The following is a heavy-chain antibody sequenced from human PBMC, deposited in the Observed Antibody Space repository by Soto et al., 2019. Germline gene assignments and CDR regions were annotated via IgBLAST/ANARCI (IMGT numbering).Heavy chain of an antibody. CDR1: NDSISSYY. CDR2: IFYSGTT. V-gene: IGHV4-59*01. Sequence: PSETLSLTCTVSNDSISSYYWSWIRQPPGKGLEWIGYIFYSGTTNYNPSLKSRVTISVDRSKSQFSLKLTSVTAADTAVYYCVRELSRGWFDPWGQGILVTISS. D-gene: IGHD2-15*01. J-gene: IGHJ5*02. CDR3: VRELSRGWFDP.